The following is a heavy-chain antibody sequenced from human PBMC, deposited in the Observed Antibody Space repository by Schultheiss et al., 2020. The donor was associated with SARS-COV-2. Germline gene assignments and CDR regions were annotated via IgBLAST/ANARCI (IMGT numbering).Heavy chain of an antibody. J-gene: IGHJ2*01. V-gene: IGHV4-34*01. CDR1: GGSFSGYY. CDR2: IYYSGST. D-gene: IGHD6-19*01. Sequence: GSLRLSCAVYGGSFSGYYWTWIRQLPGKGLEWIGYIYYSGSTYYNPSLKSLVTISVDTSKNQFSLKLSSVTAADTAVYYCARRQWLPRYFDLWGRGTLVTVSS. CDR3: ARRQWLPRYFDL.